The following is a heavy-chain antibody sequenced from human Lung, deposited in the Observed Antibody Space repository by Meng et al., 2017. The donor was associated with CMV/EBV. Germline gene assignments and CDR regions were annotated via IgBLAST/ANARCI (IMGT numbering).Heavy chain of an antibody. CDR1: GYTFSTYT. CDR2: ISTNTGTP. D-gene: IGHD2/OR15-2a*01. Sequence: QVHQSQSGPELKRPGASVKVSCKASGYTFSTYTIKWVRQAHGRGLEWMGWISTNTGTPTYTQGFTGRFVFSLDTSVSTVYLKISSLKAEDTAVYYCARGGNFDPWGQGTLVTVSS. J-gene: IGHJ5*02. V-gene: IGHV7-4-1*02. CDR3: ARGGNFDP.